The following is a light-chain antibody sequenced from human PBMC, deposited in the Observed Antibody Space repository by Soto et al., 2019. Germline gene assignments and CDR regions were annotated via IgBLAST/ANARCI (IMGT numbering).Light chain of an antibody. CDR1: QSIASSY. Sequence: ELVLTQSPGTLSLSPGERATLSCRASQSIASSYFGWYQQKPGQAPRLLIYGASSRATGIPDRFSGSGSGTDFTLTITRLEPEDFAVYYCQLYGTSPFTFGPGTKVEIK. CDR2: GAS. V-gene: IGKV3-20*01. J-gene: IGKJ3*01. CDR3: QLYGTSPFT.